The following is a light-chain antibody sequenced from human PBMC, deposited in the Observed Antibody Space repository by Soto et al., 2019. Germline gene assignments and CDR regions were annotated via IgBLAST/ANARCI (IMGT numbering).Light chain of an antibody. J-gene: IGLJ2*01. CDR1: SSNIGAGYD. CDR3: QSYDSSLSGSV. CDR2: GNS. V-gene: IGLV1-40*01. Sequence: QSVLTQPPSVSGAPGQRVTISCTGSSSNIGAGYDVHWYQQLPGTAPKLLIYGNSTRPSGVPDRFSGSKSGTSAPLAITGLPAEDEADYYCQSYDSSLSGSVFGGGTKLTVL.